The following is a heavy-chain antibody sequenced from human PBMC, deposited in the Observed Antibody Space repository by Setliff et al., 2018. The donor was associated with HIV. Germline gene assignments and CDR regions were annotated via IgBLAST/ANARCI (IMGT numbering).Heavy chain of an antibody. CDR1: GDTFSSYA. V-gene: IGHV1-69*13. J-gene: IGHJ5*02. CDR2: IIPIFGAT. Sequence: SVKVSCKASGDTFSSYAISWVRQAPGQGLEWMGGIIPIFGATNYAHKFQGRVTITADESTSTAYMELSSLRSEDTALYYCARDRLPGLSPFDPWGQGTLVTVSS. CDR3: ARDRLPGLSPFDP.